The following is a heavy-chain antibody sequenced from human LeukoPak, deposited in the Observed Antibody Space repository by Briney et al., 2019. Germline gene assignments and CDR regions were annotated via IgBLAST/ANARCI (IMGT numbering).Heavy chain of an antibody. V-gene: IGHV1-2*02. D-gene: IGHD6-19*01. CDR3: ARRGFFSSMAVAAADAFDI. Sequence: ASVKVSCKASGYTFTGYYMHWVRQAPGQGLEWMGWINPNSGGTNYAQKFQGRVTMTRDTSISTAYMELSRLRSDDTAVYYCARRGFFSSMAVAAADAFDIWGQGTMVTVSS. J-gene: IGHJ3*02. CDR2: INPNSGGT. CDR1: GYTFTGYY.